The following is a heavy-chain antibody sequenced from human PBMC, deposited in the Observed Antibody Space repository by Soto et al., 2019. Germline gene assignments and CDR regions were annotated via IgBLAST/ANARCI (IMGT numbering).Heavy chain of an antibody. Sequence: QVQVVQSGAEVKKPGASVKVACKASGYSFDTFGMSWVRQAPGQGLEWMGWISIEKGDTNSAQKFQRRVTMTTDTSTSTAYMELRSLTSDDTAVYYCARCYCSVGSCFTCWHFDLWGRGTLVTVSS. CDR1: GYSFDTFG. V-gene: IGHV1-18*01. J-gene: IGHJ2*01. D-gene: IGHD2-15*01. CDR3: ARCYCSVGSCFTCWHFDL. CDR2: ISIEKGDT.